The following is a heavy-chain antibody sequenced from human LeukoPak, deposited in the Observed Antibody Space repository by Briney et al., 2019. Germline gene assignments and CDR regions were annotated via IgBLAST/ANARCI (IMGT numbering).Heavy chain of an antibody. CDR3: AATYFGSYYRLDY. CDR2: IRYDGKSQ. D-gene: IGHD1-26*01. Sequence: GGSLRLSCTASGFAFSNYAMHRVRQAPGKGLEWVTFIRYDGKSQSYADSVRDRFTTSRDNSQNTMYLQMGGLRPEDTAVYYCAATYFGSYYRLDYWGQGIQVIVSS. V-gene: IGHV3-30*02. J-gene: IGHJ4*02. CDR1: GFAFSNYA.